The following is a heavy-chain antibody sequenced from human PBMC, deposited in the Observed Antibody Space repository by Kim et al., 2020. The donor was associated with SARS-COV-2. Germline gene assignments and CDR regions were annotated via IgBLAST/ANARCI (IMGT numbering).Heavy chain of an antibody. D-gene: IGHD6-13*01. J-gene: IGHJ4*02. CDR2: ISAYNGNT. Sequence: ASVKVSCKASGYTFTSYGISWVRQAPGQGLEWMGWISAYNGNTNYAQKLQGRVTMTTDTSTSTAYMELRSLRSDDTAVYYCARGDWIAAAVTLFDYWGQGTLVTVSS. CDR1: GYTFTSYG. V-gene: IGHV1-18*01. CDR3: ARGDWIAAAVTLFDY.